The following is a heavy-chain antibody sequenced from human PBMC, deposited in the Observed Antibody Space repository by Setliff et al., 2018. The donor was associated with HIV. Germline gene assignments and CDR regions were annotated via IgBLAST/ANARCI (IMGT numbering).Heavy chain of an antibody. Sequence: SETLSLTCTVSGGSISSYYWSWIRQPPGKGLEWIGYVSSIGNTNYNPSLKSRVTISVDTSKNQFSLKLSSVTAADTAVYYCARGSFIGDYYYFDYWGQGTLVTVPQ. V-gene: IGHV4-4*08. CDR1: GGSISSYY. D-gene: IGHD3-10*01. J-gene: IGHJ4*02. CDR2: VSSIGNT. CDR3: ARGSFIGDYYYFDY.